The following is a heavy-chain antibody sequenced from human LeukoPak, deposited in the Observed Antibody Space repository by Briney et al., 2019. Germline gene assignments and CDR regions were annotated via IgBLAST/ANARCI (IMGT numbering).Heavy chain of an antibody. Sequence: ASVKVSCKASGYTFTSYAMHWVRQAPGQRLEWMGWINAGNGNTKYSQEFQGRVTITRDTSASTAYMELSSLRSEDMAVYYCARDGDRDSSGYSGTPSYYMDVWGKGTTVTVSS. CDR1: GYTFTSYA. CDR2: INAGNGNT. D-gene: IGHD3-22*01. V-gene: IGHV1-3*03. J-gene: IGHJ6*03. CDR3: ARDGDRDSSGYSGTPSYYMDV.